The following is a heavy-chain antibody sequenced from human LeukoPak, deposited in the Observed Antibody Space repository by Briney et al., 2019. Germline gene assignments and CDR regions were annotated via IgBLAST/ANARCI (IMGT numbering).Heavy chain of an antibody. Sequence: PSGTLSLTCAVSGGSISSSNWWSWVRQPPGKGLEWIGEIYHGGSTNYNPSLKSRVTISVDTSKNQFSLILSSVTAADTAVYYCARHLITVTSGAFDYWGQGTLVTVSS. D-gene: IGHD4-17*01. CDR1: GGSISSSNW. V-gene: IGHV4-4*02. CDR3: ARHLITVTSGAFDY. J-gene: IGHJ4*02. CDR2: IYHGGST.